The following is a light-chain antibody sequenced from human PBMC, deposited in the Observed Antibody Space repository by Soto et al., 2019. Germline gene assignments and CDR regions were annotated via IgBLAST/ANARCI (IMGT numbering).Light chain of an antibody. CDR1: SSDVGNYKY. CDR2: EVS. J-gene: IGLJ1*01. CDR3: SSYAGNNIFV. Sequence: QSVLTQPASVSGSPGQSITISCTGTSSDVGNYKYVSWYQQHPGKAPKLMIYEVSNRPSGVSNRFSGSKSGNTASLTISGLQAEDETDYYCSSYAGNNIFVFGTGTKVTVL. V-gene: IGLV2-14*01.